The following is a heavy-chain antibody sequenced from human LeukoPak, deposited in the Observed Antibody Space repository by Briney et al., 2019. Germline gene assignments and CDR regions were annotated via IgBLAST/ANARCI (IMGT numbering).Heavy chain of an antibody. CDR3: ARSRTMTGGWFAP. Sequence: PSETLSLTCAVYGGSFSGYYCSLSRQPPGKGVEWRWEINHSGSTNYNPSLTSRVTISVATSQNHFSLTLSSVTAADTAVYYCARSRTMTGGWFAPWGQGTLVTVSS. V-gene: IGHV4-34*01. D-gene: IGHD3-22*01. J-gene: IGHJ5*02. CDR1: GGSFSGYY. CDR2: INHSGST.